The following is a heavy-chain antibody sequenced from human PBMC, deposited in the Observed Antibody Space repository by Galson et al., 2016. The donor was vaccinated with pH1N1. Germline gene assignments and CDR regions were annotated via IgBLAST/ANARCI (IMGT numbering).Heavy chain of an antibody. J-gene: IGHJ3*01. Sequence: PALVKPTQTLTLTCTFSGFSVNSSGVGVGWIRQPPGKALEWRALIHWDDDKSYSPSLKSRLTITTDTSKNQVVLTMTNMDPVDTDTYYCAHREVMITNAFDFWGQGTMVTVSS. CDR3: AHREVMITNAFDF. V-gene: IGHV2-5*02. D-gene: IGHD3-16*01. CDR2: IHWDDDK. CDR1: GFSVNSSGVG.